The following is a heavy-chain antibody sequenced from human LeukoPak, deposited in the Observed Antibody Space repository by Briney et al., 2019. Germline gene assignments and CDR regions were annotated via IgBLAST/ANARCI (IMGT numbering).Heavy chain of an antibody. Sequence: SGGSLRLSCAASGFTLSRFWINWVRQAPGKGLEWVANIKQDGREKYYVDSVKGRFTISRDNAKNSVYFQMNSLRAEDTAVYYCAGGQGWLADYWGQGTLVTVSS. J-gene: IGHJ4*02. D-gene: IGHD6-19*01. CDR3: AGGQGWLADY. V-gene: IGHV3-7*05. CDR2: IKQDGREK. CDR1: GFTLSRFW.